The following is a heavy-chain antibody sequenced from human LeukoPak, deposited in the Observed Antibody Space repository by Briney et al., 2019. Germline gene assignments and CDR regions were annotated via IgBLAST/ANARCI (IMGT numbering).Heavy chain of an antibody. V-gene: IGHV4-59*01. D-gene: IGHD6-19*01. CDR1: GDSLSMSY. J-gene: IGHJ4*02. CDR2: IYYSGST. CDR3: ARGVRSVAGGAPLVDY. Sequence: SETLSLTCADSGDSLSMSYRSSIRQPPGKGLEWIGYIYYSGSTNYNPSLKSRVTISVDTSKNQFSLKLSSVTAADTAVYYCARGVRSVAGGAPLVDYWGQGTLVTVSS.